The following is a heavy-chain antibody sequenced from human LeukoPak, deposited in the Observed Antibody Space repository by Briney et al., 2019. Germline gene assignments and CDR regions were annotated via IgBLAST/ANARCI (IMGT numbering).Heavy chain of an antibody. V-gene: IGHV5-51*01. CDR1: GYSFISYW. CDR2: IYTGDSDT. J-gene: IGHJ4*02. CDR3: ARRAGYSSTWPNFDY. D-gene: IGHD6-13*01. Sequence: PGESLKISCQGSGYSFISYWIAWVRQMPGKGLEWMGIIYTGDSDTRYSPSFRGQVTISIDKSINTAYLQWSSLKASDTAIYYCARRAGYSSTWPNFDYWGQGTLVTASS.